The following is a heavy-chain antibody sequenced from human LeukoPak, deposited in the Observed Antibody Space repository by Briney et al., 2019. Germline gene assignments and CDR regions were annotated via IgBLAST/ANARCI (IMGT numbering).Heavy chain of an antibody. CDR3: ARGANYYERSAFDF. Sequence: ASVKVSCKASGYTFTSYDINWVRQATGQGLEWMGWMNPNSGNTGYAQKFQGRVTMTRDTSTSTVYMDLSSLRSEDTAVYYCARGANYYERSAFDFWGQGTVVTVSS. CDR2: MNPNSGNT. V-gene: IGHV1-8*01. D-gene: IGHD3-22*01. CDR1: GYTFTSYD. J-gene: IGHJ3*01.